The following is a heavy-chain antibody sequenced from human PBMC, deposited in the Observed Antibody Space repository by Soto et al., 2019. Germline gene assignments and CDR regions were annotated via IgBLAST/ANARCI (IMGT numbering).Heavy chain of an antibody. D-gene: IGHD5-12*01. V-gene: IGHV3-30-3*01. CDR3: ARGWLIAY. CDR1: GFTFSSYA. J-gene: IGHJ4*02. CDR2: ISYDGSNK. Sequence: QVQLVESGGGVVQPGRSLRLSCAASGFTFSSYAMHWVRQAPGKGLEWVAVISYDGSNKYYADSVKCRFTISRDNSKNKLYLQMNSLRAEATAVYYCARGWLIAYWGQGTLVTVSS.